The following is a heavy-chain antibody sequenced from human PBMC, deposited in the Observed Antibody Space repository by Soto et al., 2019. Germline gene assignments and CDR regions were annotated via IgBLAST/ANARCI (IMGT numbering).Heavy chain of an antibody. V-gene: IGHV3-9*01. CDR2: ISWNSGSI. D-gene: IGHD2-21*01. J-gene: IGHJ4*02. CDR1: GFTFDDYA. CDR3: AKSMGRGSTEEVMDY. Sequence: GGSLRLSCAASGFTFDDYAMHWVRQAPGKGLEWVSGISWNSGSIGYADSVKGRFTISRDNAKNSLYLQMNSLRAEDTALYYCAKSMGRGSTEEVMDYWGQGTLVTVSS.